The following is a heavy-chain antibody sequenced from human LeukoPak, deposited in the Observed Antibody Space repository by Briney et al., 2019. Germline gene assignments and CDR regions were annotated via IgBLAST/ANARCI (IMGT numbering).Heavy chain of an antibody. Sequence: GGSLRLSCAASGFTFSSYWMSWVRQAPGKGLEWVANIKQDGSEKYYVDSVKSRFTISRDNAKNSLYLQMNSLRAEDTAVYYCARPAYCGGNCYYFPDYWGQGTLVTVSS. J-gene: IGHJ4*02. D-gene: IGHD2-21*02. V-gene: IGHV3-7*01. CDR2: IKQDGSEK. CDR1: GFTFSSYW. CDR3: ARPAYCGGNCYYFPDY.